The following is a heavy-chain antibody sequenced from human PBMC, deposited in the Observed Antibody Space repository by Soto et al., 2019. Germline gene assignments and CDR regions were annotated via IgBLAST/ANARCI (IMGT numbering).Heavy chain of an antibody. CDR3: NAARVGTTLFGVHHYIDY. V-gene: IGHV3-11*01. D-gene: IGHD3-3*01. CDR2: ISSSGSTI. CDR1: GFTFSDYY. J-gene: IGHJ4*02. Sequence: GGSLRLSCAASGFTFSDYYMSWIRQAPGKGLEWVSYISSSGSTIYYADSVKGRFTISRDNAKNSLYLQMNSLRAEDTAIYYCNAARVGTTLFGVHHYIDYWGQGTLLTVSS.